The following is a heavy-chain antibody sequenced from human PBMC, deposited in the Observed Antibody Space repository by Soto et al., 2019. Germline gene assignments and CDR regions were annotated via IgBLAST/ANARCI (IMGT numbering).Heavy chain of an antibody. V-gene: IGHV1-69*13. CDR1: GGTFSSYA. CDR3: AREAYNWNYVGKFSPDWFDP. Sequence: GASVKVSCKASGGTFSSYAISWVRQAPGQGLEWMGGIIPIFGTANYAQKFQGRVTITADESTSTAYMELSSLRSEDTAVYYCAREAYNWNYVGKFSPDWFDPWGQGTLVTVSS. J-gene: IGHJ5*02. CDR2: IIPIFGTA. D-gene: IGHD1-7*01.